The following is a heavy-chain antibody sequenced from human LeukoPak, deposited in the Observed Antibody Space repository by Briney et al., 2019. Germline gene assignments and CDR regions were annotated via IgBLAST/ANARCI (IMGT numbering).Heavy chain of an antibody. CDR1: GFTFSNYA. CDR2: ISYDGSNK. CDR3: ARSLATSYYYMDV. V-gene: IGHV3-30*04. J-gene: IGHJ6*03. Sequence: GRSLRLSCAASGFTFSNYAMHWVRQAPGKGLEWVAVISYDGSNKFYADSVKGRFTISRDNPKNTLHLQMNSLRAEDTAVYYCARSLATSYYYMDVWGKGTTVTVSS. D-gene: IGHD5-12*01.